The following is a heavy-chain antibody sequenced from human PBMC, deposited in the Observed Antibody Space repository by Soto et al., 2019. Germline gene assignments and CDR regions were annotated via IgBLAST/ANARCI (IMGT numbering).Heavy chain of an antibody. D-gene: IGHD2-15*01. J-gene: IGHJ5*02. CDR1: GGAIINDY. Sequence: PSETLSHTGIEAGGAIINDYCSWIRQAAGKGLEWIGRIYSSGTTNYNPSLKSRVTMSVDMSKSQFSLTLRSVTAADTAVYYCVRDIGGSGWFAPWGQGTLVTVSS. CDR3: VRDIGGSGWFAP. CDR2: IYSSGTT. V-gene: IGHV4-4*07.